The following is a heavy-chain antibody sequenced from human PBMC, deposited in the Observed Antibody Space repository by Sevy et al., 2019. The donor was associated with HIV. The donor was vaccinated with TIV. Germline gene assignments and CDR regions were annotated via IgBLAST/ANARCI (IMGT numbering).Heavy chain of an antibody. J-gene: IGHJ4*02. V-gene: IGHV3-21*01. CDR3: ARGVMEMSTWGSDY. D-gene: IGHD3-16*01. CDR2: FSSKSDFI. Sequence: GGSLRLSCAASGFTFSSYRMTWVRQAPGKGLEWVSCFSSKSDFINYADSVKGRFTISRDNAKNLLYLQMDSLRAEDTAVYYCARGVMEMSTWGSDYWGQGTLVTVSS. CDR1: GFTFSSYR.